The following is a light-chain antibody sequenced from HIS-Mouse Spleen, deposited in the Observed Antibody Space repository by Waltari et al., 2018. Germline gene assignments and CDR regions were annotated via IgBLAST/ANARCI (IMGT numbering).Light chain of an antibody. CDR1: QSVSSY. J-gene: IGKJ4*01. CDR2: DAS. CDR3: QQFNSYPALT. V-gene: IGKV3-11*01. Sequence: EIVLTQSPATLSLSPGERATLSCRASQSVSSYLAWYQQKPGQAPRLLIYDASNRATGIPARFSGSGSGTDFTLTISSLEPEDFAVYYCQQFNSYPALTFGGGTKVEIK.